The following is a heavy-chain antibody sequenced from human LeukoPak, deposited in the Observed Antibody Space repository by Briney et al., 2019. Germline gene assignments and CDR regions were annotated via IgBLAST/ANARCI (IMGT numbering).Heavy chain of an antibody. CDR1: GFPFNVQT. J-gene: IGHJ4*02. D-gene: IGHD1-26*01. CDR3: ARGGATRGRFEN. CDR2: MREDGSEI. Sequence: PGGSLRLSCAASGFPFNVQTMSWVRQAPGKRLDWVASMREDGSEIYYVDSVRGRFTISRDNPKNSLYLQMNSLRAEDTAVYYCARGGATRGRFENWGQGTLVTVSS. V-gene: IGHV3-7*01.